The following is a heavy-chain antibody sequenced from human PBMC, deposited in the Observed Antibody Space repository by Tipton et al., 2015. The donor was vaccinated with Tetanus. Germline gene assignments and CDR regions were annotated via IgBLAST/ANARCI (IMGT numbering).Heavy chain of an antibody. J-gene: IGHJ4*02. CDR3: ARDPYYNGGGYFVY. CDR1: GFTVSSNF. Sequence: LRLSCAASGFTVSSNFMSWIRQRPGKGLEWIGYMFYGGSPKYNPSLKSRVTILVDKSKNQLSLKLRSVTAADTAVYFCARDPYYNGGGYFVYWGQGTLVTVSS. D-gene: IGHD3-10*01. V-gene: IGHV4-59*02. CDR2: MFYGGSP.